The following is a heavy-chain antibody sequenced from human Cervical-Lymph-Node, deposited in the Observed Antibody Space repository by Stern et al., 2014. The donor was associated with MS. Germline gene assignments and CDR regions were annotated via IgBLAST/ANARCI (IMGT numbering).Heavy chain of an antibody. V-gene: IGHV3-30*03. CDR2: TSVDGGRS. D-gene: IGHD2-2*01. CDR3: ATHSGQVVPAAMAFEY. J-gene: IGHJ4*02. CDR1: GLPFSSYA. Sequence: VQLVESGGGVVQPGRSLRLSCTASGLPFSSYAMHWVRQTPGKGLEWVTVTSVDGGRSYYLNAVEGRFTISRDNPQNTVYLQMNGLRAEDTAVYYCATHSGQVVPAAMAFEYWGQGTLVTVAS.